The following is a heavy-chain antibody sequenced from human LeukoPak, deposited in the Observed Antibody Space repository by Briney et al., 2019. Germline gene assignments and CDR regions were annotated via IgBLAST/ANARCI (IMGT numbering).Heavy chain of an antibody. CDR3: ARDIDYGGNSDLDY. CDR1: GLTFSSYE. Sequence: GGSLRLSCAASGLTFSSYEMNWVRQAPGKGLEWVSYISSSGSTIYYADSVKGRFTISRDNAKNSLYLQMNSLRAEDTAVYYCARDIDYGGNSDLDYWGQGTLVTVSS. V-gene: IGHV3-48*03. D-gene: IGHD4-23*01. J-gene: IGHJ4*02. CDR2: ISSSGSTI.